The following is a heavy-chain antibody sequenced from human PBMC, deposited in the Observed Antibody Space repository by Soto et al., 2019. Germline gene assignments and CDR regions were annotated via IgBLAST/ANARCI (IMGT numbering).Heavy chain of an antibody. D-gene: IGHD3-10*01. CDR3: ARELRFGEDYYGMDV. CDR2: IYYSGST. J-gene: IGHJ6*02. CDR1: GGSISSGGYY. Sequence: QVQLQESGPGLVKPSQTLSLTCTVSGGSISSGGYYWSWIRQHPGKGLEWIGYIYYSGSTYYNPSLKSRVTRSVDTSKNQFSLKLSSVTAADTAVYYWARELRFGEDYYGMDVWGQGTTVTVSS. V-gene: IGHV4-31*03.